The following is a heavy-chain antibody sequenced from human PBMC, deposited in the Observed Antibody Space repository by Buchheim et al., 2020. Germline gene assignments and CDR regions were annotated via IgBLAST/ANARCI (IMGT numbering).Heavy chain of an antibody. Sequence: QVQLVESGGGLVKSGGSLRLSCAASRFTFRDYYMSWIRQAPGKGLECVSYISTSGSTIYYADSVKGRFTISRDNANNHLYLQMNSLRAEDTAVYYCARAARYTAVAGTYYFDYWGQGTL. D-gene: IGHD6-19*01. V-gene: IGHV3-11*01. CDR1: RFTFRDYY. J-gene: IGHJ4*02. CDR3: ARAARYTAVAGTYYFDY. CDR2: ISTSGSTI.